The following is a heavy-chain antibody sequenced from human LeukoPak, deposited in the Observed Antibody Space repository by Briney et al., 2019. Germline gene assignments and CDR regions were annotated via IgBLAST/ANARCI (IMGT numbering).Heavy chain of an antibody. Sequence: PGGSLRLSCAASGFTFSSYSMNWVRQAPGKGLEWVSSISSSSSYIYYADSVKGRFTVSRDDAKDLLFLQINSLSADDTAVYFCVREGSTVISPYYFDYWGQGTQVTVSS. V-gene: IGHV3-21*01. D-gene: IGHD4-11*01. CDR2: ISSSSSYI. CDR3: VREGSTVISPYYFDY. CDR1: GFTFSSYS. J-gene: IGHJ4*02.